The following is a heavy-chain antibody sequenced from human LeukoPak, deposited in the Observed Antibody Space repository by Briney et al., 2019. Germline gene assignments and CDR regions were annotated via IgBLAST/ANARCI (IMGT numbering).Heavy chain of an antibody. CDR3: ARGSLSSYYREFHPEYIDY. CDR1: GFTFGDFD. CDR2: IVWDSGSM. V-gene: IGHV3-9*01. J-gene: IGHJ4*02. Sequence: QAGGSLRLSCAASGFTFGDFDMHWVRLAPGRGLEWVSNIVWDSGSMGYADFVKGRFTISRDNAKNSLYLQMNSLRAEDTAVYYCARGSLSSYYREFHPEYIDYWGQGTLVTVSS. D-gene: IGHD1-26*01.